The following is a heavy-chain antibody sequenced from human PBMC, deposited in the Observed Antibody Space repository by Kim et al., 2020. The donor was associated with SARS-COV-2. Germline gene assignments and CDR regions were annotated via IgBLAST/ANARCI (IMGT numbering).Heavy chain of an antibody. V-gene: IGHV4-31*03. J-gene: IGHJ6*02. D-gene: IGHD1-26*01. Sequence: SETLSLTCTVSGGSISSGGYYWSWIRQHPGKGLEWIGYIYYSGSTYYNPSLKSRVTISVDTSKNQFSLKLSSVTAADTAVYYCARVGPPSRQPRKTYSGSYEVDYYYYGMDVWGQGTTVTVSS. CDR1: GGSISSGGYY. CDR2: IYYSGST. CDR3: ARVGPPSRQPRKTYSGSYEVDYYYYGMDV.